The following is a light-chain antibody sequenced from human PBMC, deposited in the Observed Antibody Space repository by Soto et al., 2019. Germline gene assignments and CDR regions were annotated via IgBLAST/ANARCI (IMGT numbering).Light chain of an antibody. CDR3: QAWDSGTVV. J-gene: IGLJ2*01. V-gene: IGLV3-1*01. Sequence: SYELTQPPSVSVSPGQTASITCSGDKLGNTYTCWYQQKPGQSPVLVIFQDTKRPSGIPERFSGSNSGNTATLTISGTQALDEADYYCQAWDSGTVVFGGGTKLTVL. CDR1: KLGNTY. CDR2: QDT.